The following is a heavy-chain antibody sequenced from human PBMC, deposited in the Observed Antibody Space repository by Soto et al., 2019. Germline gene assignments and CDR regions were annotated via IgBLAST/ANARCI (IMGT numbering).Heavy chain of an antibody. Sequence: HVQLQESGPGLVEPSQTLSLTCTVSGDSISSGGYYWSWIRQHPGKGLEWIGYIYYSGSTYYNPSLKSRFTVSADTSKNQFSLNVSSVTAADTAVYYCARATPAAGTPYWGQGTLVTVSS. V-gene: IGHV4-31*03. J-gene: IGHJ4*02. CDR2: IYYSGST. D-gene: IGHD6-13*01. CDR1: GDSISSGGYY. CDR3: ARATPAAGTPY.